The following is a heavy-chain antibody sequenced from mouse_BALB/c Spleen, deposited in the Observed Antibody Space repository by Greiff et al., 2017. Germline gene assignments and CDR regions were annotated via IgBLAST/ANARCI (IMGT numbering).Heavy chain of an antibody. CDR1: GFTFSSYA. J-gene: IGHJ3*01. D-gene: IGHD1-1*01. Sequence: EVQRVESGGGLVKPGGSLKLSCAASGFTFSSYAMSWVRQTPGKRLEWVATISSGGSYTYYPDSVKGRFTISRDNAKNTLYLQMSSLRSEDTAMYYCARQDYGSSWAYWGQGTLVTVSA. CDR2: ISSGGSYT. V-gene: IGHV5-9-3*01. CDR3: ARQDYGSSWAY.